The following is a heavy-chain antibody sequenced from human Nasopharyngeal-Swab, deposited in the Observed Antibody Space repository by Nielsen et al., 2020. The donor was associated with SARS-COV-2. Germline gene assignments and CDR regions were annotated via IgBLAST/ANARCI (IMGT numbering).Heavy chain of an antibody. CDR3: ASRLDRYKWNDVNLDAFDI. CDR2: FDPEDGET. Sequence: ASVKVSCKVSGYIPSELSMHWVRQAPGKGLEWMGGFDPEDGETIYAQKFQGRVTMTEDTFTDTAYMELSSLRSEDTAVYYCASRLDRYKWNDVNLDAFDIWGQGTMVTVSS. V-gene: IGHV1-24*01. CDR1: GYIPSELS. D-gene: IGHD1-20*01. J-gene: IGHJ3*02.